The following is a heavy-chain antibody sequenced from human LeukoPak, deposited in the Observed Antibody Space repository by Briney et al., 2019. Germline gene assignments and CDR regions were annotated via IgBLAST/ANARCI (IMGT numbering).Heavy chain of an antibody. CDR2: INSDGGEG. J-gene: IGHJ3*01. D-gene: IGHD6-6*01. CDR3: ARSSYSSSSSV. CDR1: GFTFSGFW. Sequence: GGSLRLSCAVSGFTFSGFWMSWSRQAPGKGLEWVASINSDGGEGYYADVVKGRFTISRDNAKNSLYLQVNSLRAEDTAVYYCARSSYSSSSSVWGQGTMVTVSS. V-gene: IGHV3-7*03.